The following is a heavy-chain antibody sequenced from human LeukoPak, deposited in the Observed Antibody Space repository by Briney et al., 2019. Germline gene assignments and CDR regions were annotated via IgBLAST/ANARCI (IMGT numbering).Heavy chain of an antibody. V-gene: IGHV4-30-4*01. J-gene: IGHJ4*02. CDR1: GGSISSTAYY. CDR3: VRGLSAAGPFDN. CDR2: IYYSGNT. Sequence: SETLSLTCTVSGGSISSTAYYWSWIRQPPGKGLEWIGYIYYSGNTYYNPSLKSRLTVSMDLSKNQFSLKLSSVTAADTAVYYCVRGLSAAGPFDNWGQGTLVTVFS. D-gene: IGHD6-13*01.